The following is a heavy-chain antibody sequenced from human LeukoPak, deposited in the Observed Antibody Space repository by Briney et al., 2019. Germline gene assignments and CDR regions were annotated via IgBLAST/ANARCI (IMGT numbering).Heavy chain of an antibody. J-gene: IGHJ4*02. CDR3: ARLEYYYVSGNYYKLFDY. Sequence: GGSLRLSCAASGFTFSTYGMHWVRQAPGKGLEWVSDISSSGSTIYFADSVKGRFTISRDNAKNSLCLQMNSLRDEDTAVYYCARLEYYYVSGNYYKLFDYWGQGTLVTVCS. CDR1: GFTFSTYG. CDR2: ISSSGSTI. D-gene: IGHD3-10*01. V-gene: IGHV3-48*02.